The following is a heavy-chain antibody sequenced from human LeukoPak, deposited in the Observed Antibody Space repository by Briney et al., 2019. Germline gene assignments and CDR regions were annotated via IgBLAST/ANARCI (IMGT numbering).Heavy chain of an antibody. J-gene: IGHJ4*02. D-gene: IGHD4-17*01. CDR1: GSSISSGGYY. Sequence: SETLSLTCTVSGSSISSGGYYWSWIRHHPGKGLEWIGYIYYSGSTYYNPSLKSRVTISVDTSKNQFSLKLSSVTAADTAVYYCARGDGDYYFDYWGQGTLVTVSS. CDR2: IYYSGST. CDR3: ARGDGDYYFDY. V-gene: IGHV4-31*03.